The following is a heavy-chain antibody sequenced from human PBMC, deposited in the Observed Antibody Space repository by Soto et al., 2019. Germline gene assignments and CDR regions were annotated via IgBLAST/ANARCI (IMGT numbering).Heavy chain of an antibody. CDR2: ISDSGNTI. CDR3: ARVRYSGYEDGMDV. J-gene: IGHJ6*02. CDR1: GFSLSSYE. D-gene: IGHD5-12*01. V-gene: IGHV3-48*03. Sequence: PGGSLRLSCVASGFSLSSYEMNWVGQAPGKGLEWISYISDSGNTIYYADSVQGRFTISRDIAKNSLFLQMDSLGAEDTAVYYCARVRYSGYEDGMDVWGQGTTVTVYS.